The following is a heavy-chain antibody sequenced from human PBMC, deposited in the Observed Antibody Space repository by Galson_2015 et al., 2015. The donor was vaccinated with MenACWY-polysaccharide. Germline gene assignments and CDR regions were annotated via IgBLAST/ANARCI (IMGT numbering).Heavy chain of an antibody. D-gene: IGHD3-22*01. CDR1: GFTFSSYA. J-gene: IGHJ4*02. V-gene: IGHV3-23*01. CDR3: AKMSRYYDSAAFWQFDF. Sequence: SLRLSCAASGFTFSSYAMSWVRQAPGKGLEWVSTISGSGDSTYYADSVKGRFTISRDSSKNTLYLRMNSLRVEDTAVYHCAKMSRYYDSAAFWQFDFWGQGTLVTVSS. CDR2: ISGSGDST.